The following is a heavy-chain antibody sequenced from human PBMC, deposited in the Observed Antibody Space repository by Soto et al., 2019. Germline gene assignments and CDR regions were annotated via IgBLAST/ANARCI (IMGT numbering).Heavy chain of an antibody. J-gene: IGHJ4*02. CDR1: GYSISSGYY. V-gene: IGHV4-38-2*01. Sequence: PSETLSLTCAVSGYSISSGYYWGCIRQSPGKGLEWIGSIHHGGSPLFSPSLEGRVAISIDTSKNQLSLTLSSVTAADTAVYYCASGWTEVATAYWGQGTLVTVSS. D-gene: IGHD2-21*02. CDR2: IHHGGSP. CDR3: ASGWTEVATAY.